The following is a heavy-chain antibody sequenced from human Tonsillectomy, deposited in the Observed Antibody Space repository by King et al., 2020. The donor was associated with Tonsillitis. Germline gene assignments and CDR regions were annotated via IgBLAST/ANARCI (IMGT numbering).Heavy chain of an antibody. J-gene: IGHJ3*02. CDR2: ISSTSTYI. CDR3: AREQCSGGSCYLLGAFDI. D-gene: IGHD2-15*01. V-gene: IGHV3-21*01. CDR1: GFTFSSYS. Sequence: DVQLVESGGGLVKPGGSLRLSCAASGFTFSSYSMNWVRQAPGKGLEWVSSISSTSTYIYYADSVKGRFTISRDNAKNSLYLQMNSLRAEDTAVYYCAREQCSGGSCYLLGAFDIWGQGTMVTVSS.